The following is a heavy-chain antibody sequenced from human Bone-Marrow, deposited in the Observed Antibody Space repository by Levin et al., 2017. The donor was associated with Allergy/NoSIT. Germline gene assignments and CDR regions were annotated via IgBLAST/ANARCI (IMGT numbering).Heavy chain of an antibody. CDR2: IYYSGST. CDR1: GGSTSIYY. J-gene: IGHJ3*02. CDR3: ARLSAGSGSYRAFDI. D-gene: IGHD3-10*01. V-gene: IGHV4-59*08. Sequence: SETLSLTCTVSGGSTSIYYWSWIRQPPGKGLEWIGYIYYSGSTNYNPSLKSRVTISVDTSKNQFSLKLSSVTAADTAVYYCARLSAGSGSYRAFDIWGQGTMVAVSS.